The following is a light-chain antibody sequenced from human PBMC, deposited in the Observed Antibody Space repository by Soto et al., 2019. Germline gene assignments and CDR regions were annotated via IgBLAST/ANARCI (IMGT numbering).Light chain of an antibody. CDR2: EVS. Sequence: QSALTQPASVSGSPGQSITISCTGTSSDVGGYNYVSWYQQHPGKAPKLMIDEVSNRPSGLSNRFSGSKSGNTASLTISGLQAEDEADYDCSSYTSSSTLEVFGGGTKLTVL. V-gene: IGLV2-14*01. CDR1: SSDVGGYNY. J-gene: IGLJ2*01. CDR3: SSYTSSSTLEV.